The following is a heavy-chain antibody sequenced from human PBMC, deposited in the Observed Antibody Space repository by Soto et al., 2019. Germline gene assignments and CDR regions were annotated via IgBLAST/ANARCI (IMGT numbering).Heavy chain of an antibody. Sequence: PGGFLSLSCPASGFTFSSYAMHLVRPAPGKGLEWVAGISYDGSNKYYADSVKGRFTISRDNSKNTPYLQMNSLRADDTAVSYCAKDTRPRIFGVVFGLDPWGQGILVTVSS. J-gene: IGHJ5*02. CDR2: ISYDGSNK. V-gene: IGHV3-30-3*01. D-gene: IGHD3-3*01. CDR3: AKDTRPRIFGVVFGLDP. CDR1: GFTFSSYA.